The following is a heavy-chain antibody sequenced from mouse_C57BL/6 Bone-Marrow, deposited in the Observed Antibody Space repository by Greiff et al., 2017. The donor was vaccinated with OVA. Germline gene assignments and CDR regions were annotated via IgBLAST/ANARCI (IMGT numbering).Heavy chain of an antibody. CDR2: IYPGSGNT. D-gene: IGHD1-1*01. CDR1: GYSFTSYY. V-gene: IGHV1-66*01. Sequence: QVQLKESGPELVKPGASVKISCKASGYSFTSYYIHWVKQRPGQGLEWIGWIYPGSGNTKYNEKFKGKATLTADTSSSTAYMQLSSLTSEDSAVYYCATPITAYFDVWGTGTTVTVSS. J-gene: IGHJ1*03. CDR3: ATPITAYFDV.